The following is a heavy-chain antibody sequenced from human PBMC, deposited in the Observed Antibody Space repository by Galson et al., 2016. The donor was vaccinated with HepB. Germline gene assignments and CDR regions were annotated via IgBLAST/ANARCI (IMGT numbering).Heavy chain of an antibody. D-gene: IGHD3-16*02. CDR1: GFTFDDYA. CDR3: TKGPHLSFFDY. V-gene: IGHV3-9*01. J-gene: IGHJ4*02. CDR2: ISWNSGYI. Sequence: SLRLSCAASGFTFDDYAMHWVRQPPGKGLELVSSISWNSGYIAYADSVKGRLTISRDNAKNSLLLQMNSLLPEDTAFYSCTKGPHLSFFDYWGQGALVTVS.